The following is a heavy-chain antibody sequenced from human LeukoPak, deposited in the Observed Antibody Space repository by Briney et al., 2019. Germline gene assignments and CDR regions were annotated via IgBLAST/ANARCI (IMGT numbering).Heavy chain of an antibody. CDR1: GFTFSSYS. CDR2: IRSSGSTI. CDR3: ARGLPVRRFCSSTSCTYYFDY. D-gene: IGHD2-2*01. Sequence: GGSLRLSCAASGFTFSSYSMNWVRRAPGKGLEWLSYIRSSGSTIYYADSVKGRFTISRDNAKNSLYLQMNSLRAEDTAVYYCARGLPVRRFCSSTSCTYYFDYWGQGTLVTVSS. J-gene: IGHJ4*02. V-gene: IGHV3-48*04.